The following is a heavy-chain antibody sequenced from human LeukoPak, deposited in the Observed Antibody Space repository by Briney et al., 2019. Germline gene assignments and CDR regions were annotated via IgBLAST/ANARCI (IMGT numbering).Heavy chain of an antibody. V-gene: IGHV4-59*01. CDR1: GGSISSYY. CDR2: IYYDGST. Sequence: KPSETLSLTCTVSGGSISSYYWSWIRQPPGKGLEWIGYIYYDGSTNYNPSLKSRVSISVDTSKNQFSLKLSSVTAADTAVYYCARGSGSGNSYFDLWGRGTLVTVSS. CDR3: ARGSGSGNSYFDL. J-gene: IGHJ2*01. D-gene: IGHD2-15*01.